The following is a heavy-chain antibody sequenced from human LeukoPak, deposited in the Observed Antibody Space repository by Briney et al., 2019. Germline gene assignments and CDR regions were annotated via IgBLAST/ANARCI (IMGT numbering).Heavy chain of an antibody. Sequence: GGSLRLSCAASGFTFSSYAMSWVRQAPGKGLEWVSVISGSGGSTYYACSVKGRFTISRDNSKNTLYLQMNSLRAEDTAVYYCAKDQGYYYDSSGYYPLAFDIWGQGTMVTVSS. CDR2: ISGSGGST. CDR3: AKDQGYYYDSSGYYPLAFDI. V-gene: IGHV3-23*01. D-gene: IGHD3-22*01. J-gene: IGHJ3*02. CDR1: GFTFSSYA.